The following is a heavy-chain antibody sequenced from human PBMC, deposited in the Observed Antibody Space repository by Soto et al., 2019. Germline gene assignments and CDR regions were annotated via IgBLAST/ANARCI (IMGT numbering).Heavy chain of an antibody. CDR3: ATWYSSSRPTNNWFDL. J-gene: IGHJ5*02. Sequence: GASVKVSCKVSGYTLTELSMHWVRQAPGKGLEWMGGFDPEDGETIYAQKFQSRVTMTEDTSTDTAYMELSSLRSEDTAVYYCATWYSSSRPTNNWFDLWGQGPLVTVSS. V-gene: IGHV1-24*01. D-gene: IGHD6-13*01. CDR2: FDPEDGET. CDR1: GYTLTELS.